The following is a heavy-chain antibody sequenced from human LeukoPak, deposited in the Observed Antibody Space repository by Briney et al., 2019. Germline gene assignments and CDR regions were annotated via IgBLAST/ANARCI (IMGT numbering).Heavy chain of an antibody. CDR3: ARDSPRLLVFDY. V-gene: IGHV4-30-4*08. D-gene: IGHD2-15*01. J-gene: IGHJ4*02. Sequence: PSETLSLTXTVSGGSISSGDYYWSWIRQPPGKGLEWIGYIYYSGSTYYNPSLKSRVTISVDTSKNQFSLKLSSVTAADTAVYYCARDSPRLLVFDYWGQGTLVTVSS. CDR1: GGSISSGDYY. CDR2: IYYSGST.